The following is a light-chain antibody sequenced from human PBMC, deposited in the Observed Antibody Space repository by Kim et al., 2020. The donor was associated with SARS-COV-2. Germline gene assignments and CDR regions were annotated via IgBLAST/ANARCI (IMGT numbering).Light chain of an antibody. Sequence: SYELTQPPSVYVSPGQTASITCSGDKLGHKYSCWYQQKPGQSPVLVIYQDSERPSGIPERFSGSNSGNTATLTISGTQAMDEADYYCQAWDISTVVFGGGTQLTVL. CDR2: QDS. V-gene: IGLV3-1*01. CDR1: KLGHKY. CDR3: QAWDISTVV. J-gene: IGLJ2*01.